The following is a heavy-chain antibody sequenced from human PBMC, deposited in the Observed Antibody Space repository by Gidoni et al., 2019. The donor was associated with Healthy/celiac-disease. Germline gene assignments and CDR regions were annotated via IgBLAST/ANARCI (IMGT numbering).Heavy chain of an antibody. J-gene: IGHJ4*02. CDR1: GFTSSRYA. V-gene: IGHV3-23*01. D-gene: IGHD6-6*01. CDR3: AKERIAARRGTDY. CDR2: ISGSGGST. Sequence: EVQLLESGGGLVQPGGSLRLSCAASGFTSSRYAMSWVRQAQEKGMEWVSAISGSGGSTYYADSVKGRFTISRDNCKNTLYVQMNGLRAEEKAVYYCAKERIAARRGTDYWGQGTLVTVSS.